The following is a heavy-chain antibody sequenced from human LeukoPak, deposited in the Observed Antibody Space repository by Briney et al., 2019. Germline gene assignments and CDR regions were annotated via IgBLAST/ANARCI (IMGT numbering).Heavy chain of an antibody. CDR2: IIPIFGTA. Sequence: GSSVKVSCKASGGTFSNYAICWVRQAPGQGLEWMGGIIPIFGTANYAQKFQGRVTITADEFTSTAYMELSSLRSEDTAVYYCARGWLAETMVVTPYNYWGQGTLVTVSS. CDR3: ARGWLAETMVVTPYNY. J-gene: IGHJ4*02. V-gene: IGHV1-69*01. CDR1: GGTFSNYA. D-gene: IGHD4-23*01.